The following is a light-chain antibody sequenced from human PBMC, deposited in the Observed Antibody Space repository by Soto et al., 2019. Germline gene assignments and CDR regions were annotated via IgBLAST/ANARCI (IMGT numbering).Light chain of an antibody. CDR3: QSYDSSLSRV. Sequence: QSVLTQPPSVSGAPGQRVTISCTGSSSNIGAGYDVHWYQQLPGTAPKLLIYGNSNRPSGVPDRFSGSKSGTSASLAITGXXXXXXXXXYCQSYDSSLSRVFGGGTKVTVL. CDR2: GNS. CDR1: SSNIGAGYD. V-gene: IGLV1-40*01. J-gene: IGLJ2*01.